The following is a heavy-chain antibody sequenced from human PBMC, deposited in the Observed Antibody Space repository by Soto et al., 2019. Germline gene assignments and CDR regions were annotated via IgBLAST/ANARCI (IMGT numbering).Heavy chain of an antibody. Sequence: GGSLRLSCAASGFTFSSYSMNWVRQAPGKGLEWVSYISSSSSTIYYADSVKGRFTISRDNAKNSLYLQMNSLRAEDTAVYYCARDRPVVVAAATNFDYWGQGTLVTVSS. D-gene: IGHD2-15*01. J-gene: IGHJ4*02. CDR3: ARDRPVVVAAATNFDY. CDR2: ISSSSSTI. V-gene: IGHV3-48*01. CDR1: GFTFSSYS.